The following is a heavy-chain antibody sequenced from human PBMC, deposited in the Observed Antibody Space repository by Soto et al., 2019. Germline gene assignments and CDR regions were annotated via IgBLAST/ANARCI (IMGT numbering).Heavy chain of an antibody. CDR1: GGTFSSYA. CDR3: ARVPGIVGALGYFDY. Sequence: SVKVSCKASGGTFSSYAISWVRQAPGQGLEWMGGIIPIFGTANYAQKFQGRVTITADESTSTAYMELSSLRSEDTAVYYCARVPGIVGALGYFDYWGQGTLVTVSS. V-gene: IGHV1-69*13. D-gene: IGHD1-26*01. J-gene: IGHJ4*02. CDR2: IIPIFGTA.